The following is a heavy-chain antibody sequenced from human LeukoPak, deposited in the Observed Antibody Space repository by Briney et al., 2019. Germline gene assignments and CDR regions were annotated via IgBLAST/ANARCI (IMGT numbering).Heavy chain of an antibody. D-gene: IGHD6-13*01. CDR2: INHSGST. J-gene: IGHJ6*03. CDR3: CRGTPYSSGWYKRYYYYYMDV. CDR1: GGSFSGYY. V-gene: IGHV4-34*01. Sequence: PSETLSLTCAVYGGSFSGYYWSWIRQPPGKGLEWIGEINHSGSTNYNPSLKSRVTISVDTSKNQFSLKLSSVTAAETAFDYCCRGTPYSSGWYKRYYYYYMDVWGKGTTVTVSS.